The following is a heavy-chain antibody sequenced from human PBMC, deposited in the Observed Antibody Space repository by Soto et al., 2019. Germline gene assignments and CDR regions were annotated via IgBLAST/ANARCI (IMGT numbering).Heavy chain of an antibody. Sequence: ETLSLTCAVYGGSFSGYYWSWIRQPPGKGLEWIGEINHSGSTNYNPSLKSRVTISVDTSKNQFSLKLSSVTAADTAVYYCARGRGRGSGSYYYYGMDVWGQGTTVTVSS. V-gene: IGHV4-34*01. CDR1: GGSFSGYY. J-gene: IGHJ6*02. D-gene: IGHD3-10*01. CDR2: INHSGST. CDR3: ARGRGRGSGSYYYYGMDV.